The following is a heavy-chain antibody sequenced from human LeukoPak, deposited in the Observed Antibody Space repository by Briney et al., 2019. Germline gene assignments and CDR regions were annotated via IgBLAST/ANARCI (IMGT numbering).Heavy chain of an antibody. J-gene: IGHJ4*02. Sequence: GGSLRLSCTASGFIFSNYWMTWVRQAPGKGLEWVAQINQDGSKEYYIDSVKARFSISRDNARNSLSLQMNSLRAEDTAVYYCVRGGGVCGYDLLDYWGRGTLVTVSS. CDR3: VRGGGVCGYDLLDY. CDR1: GFIFSNYW. CDR2: INQDGSKE. D-gene: IGHD5-12*01. V-gene: IGHV3-7*04.